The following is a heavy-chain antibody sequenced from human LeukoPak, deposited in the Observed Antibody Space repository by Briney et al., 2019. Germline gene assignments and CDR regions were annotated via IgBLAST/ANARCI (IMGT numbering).Heavy chain of an antibody. CDR2: INHSGST. CDR1: GGSFSGYY. V-gene: IGHV4-34*01. J-gene: IGHJ3*02. CDR3: ARPQPIKGAFDI. Sequence: ASETLSLTCAVYGGSFSGYYWSWIRQPPGKGLEWIGEINHSGSTNYNPSLKSRVTISVDTSKNQFSLKLSSVTAADTAVYYCARPQPIKGAFDIWGQGTMVTVPS.